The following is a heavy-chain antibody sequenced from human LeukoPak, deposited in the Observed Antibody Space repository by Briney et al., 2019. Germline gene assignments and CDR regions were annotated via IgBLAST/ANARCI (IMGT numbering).Heavy chain of an antibody. CDR1: GFTFSDYG. D-gene: IGHD6-13*01. CDR3: VRDGDSSSWNFDY. Sequence: GGSLRLSCAASGFTFSDYGMHWVRQAPGKGLEWVAFVLPDGRSKYYVDSVKGRFAISRDDSKNTVDLEMNSLRVEDTAVYYCVRDGDSSSWNFDYWGQGSLVTVSS. J-gene: IGHJ4*02. V-gene: IGHV3-33*01. CDR2: VLPDGRSK.